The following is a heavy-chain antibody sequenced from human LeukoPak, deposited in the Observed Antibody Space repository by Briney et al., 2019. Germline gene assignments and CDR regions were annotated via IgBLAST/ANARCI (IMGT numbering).Heavy chain of an antibody. Sequence: GGSLRLSCAASGISFSNYWMHWVRQAPGKGLVWASRIKSDGSSTSYADSVKGRFTISRDNAKNTLYLQMNSLRAEDTAVYYCTRRRAVGGFDPWGQGALVTVSS. V-gene: IGHV3-74*01. CDR1: GISFSNYW. CDR3: TRRRAVGGFDP. D-gene: IGHD1-26*01. J-gene: IGHJ5*02. CDR2: IKSDGSST.